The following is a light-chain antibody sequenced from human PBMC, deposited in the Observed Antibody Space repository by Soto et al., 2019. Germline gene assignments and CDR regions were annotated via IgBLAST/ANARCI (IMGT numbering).Light chain of an antibody. CDR3: QQYHTWPIT. CDR2: GAS. Sequence: EIFLTQSPDTLSLSPGERATLXWRASQSVTNYIAWYQQRPGQAPRLLISGASTGATGIPARFSGSGSGTEFTLTISSLQSEDCAIYYCQQYHTWPITFGGGTKVDIK. V-gene: IGKV3-15*01. J-gene: IGKJ4*01. CDR1: QSVTNY.